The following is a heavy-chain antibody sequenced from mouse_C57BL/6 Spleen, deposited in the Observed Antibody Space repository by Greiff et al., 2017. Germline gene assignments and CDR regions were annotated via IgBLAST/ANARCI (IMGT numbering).Heavy chain of an antibody. CDR2: ISDGGSYT. Sequence: EVQVVESGGGLVKPGGSLKLSCAASGFTFSSYAMSWVRQTPEKRLEWVATISDGGSYTYYPDNVKGRFTISRDNAKNNLYLQMSHLKSEDTAMYYCARDRLGPYFDYWGQGTTLTVSS. CDR1: GFTFSSYA. CDR3: ARDRLGPYFDY. V-gene: IGHV5-4*01. D-gene: IGHD4-1*01. J-gene: IGHJ2*01.